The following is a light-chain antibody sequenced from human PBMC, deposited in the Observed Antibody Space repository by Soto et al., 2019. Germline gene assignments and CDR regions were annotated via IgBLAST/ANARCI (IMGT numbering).Light chain of an antibody. CDR1: QSVSSSY. Sequence: EVVLTQSPGTLSLHPGERATLSCRASQSVSSSYLAWYQQKPGQAPRLLIYGASIRATGIPDRFSGSGSGTDFTLTISRLEPEDFAVYYCQQYGSSPATFGGGTKVDIK. J-gene: IGKJ4*01. CDR3: QQYGSSPAT. CDR2: GAS. V-gene: IGKV3-20*01.